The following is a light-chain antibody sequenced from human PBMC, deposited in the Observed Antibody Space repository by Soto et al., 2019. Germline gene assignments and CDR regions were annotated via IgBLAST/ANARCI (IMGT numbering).Light chain of an antibody. J-gene: IGLJ3*02. CDR3: QSWGTGMV. Sequence: QSALTQPRSVSGSPGQSVTISCTGTNSDVGGYNYVSWYQQYPGKAPKLMISGVSERPSGVPDRFSGSKSGNTASLTISGLQAEDEADYYCQSWGTGMVFGGGTKLTVL. V-gene: IGLV2-11*01. CDR2: GVS. CDR1: NSDVGGYNY.